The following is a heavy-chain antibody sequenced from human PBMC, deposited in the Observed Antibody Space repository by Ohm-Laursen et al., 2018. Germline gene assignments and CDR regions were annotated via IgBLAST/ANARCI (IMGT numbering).Heavy chain of an antibody. V-gene: IGHV3-23*01. CDR3: AKVKGPYYFDY. J-gene: IGHJ4*02. Sequence: GSLRLSCSASGFTFSSHGINWVRKAPGKGLEWVSGISGSGDTTYYADSVKGRFSISRDNSKNTLYLQMNSLRVEDTAVYYCAKVKGPYYFDYWGQGTLVTVSS. CDR1: GFTFSSHG. CDR2: ISGSGDTT.